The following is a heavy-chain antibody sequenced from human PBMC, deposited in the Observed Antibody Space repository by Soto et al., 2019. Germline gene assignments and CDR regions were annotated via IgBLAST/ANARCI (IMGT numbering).Heavy chain of an antibody. CDR1: GGSISSYY. J-gene: IGHJ3*02. CDR3: ARGAYYDFWSGYPALDAFDI. CDR2: IYTSGST. Sequence: SETLSLTCTVSGGSISSYYWSWIRQPAGKGLEWIGRIYTSGSTNYDPSLKSRVTMSVDTSKNQFSLKLSSVTAADTAVYYCARGAYYDFWSGYPALDAFDIWGQGTMVTVSS. D-gene: IGHD3-3*01. V-gene: IGHV4-4*07.